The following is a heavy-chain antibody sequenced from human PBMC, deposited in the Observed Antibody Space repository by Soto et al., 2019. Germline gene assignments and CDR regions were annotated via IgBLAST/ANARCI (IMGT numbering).Heavy chain of an antibody. CDR3: ARLGGVATKFYNYYGMDV. V-gene: IGHV4-39*01. D-gene: IGHD5-12*01. Sequence: SETLSLTCTVSGGSISSSSYYWGWIRQPPGKGLEWIGSIYYSGSTYYNPSLKSRVTISVDTSKNQFSLKLSSVTAADTAVYYCARLGGVATKFYNYYGMDVWGQGTTVT. CDR2: IYYSGST. CDR1: GGSISSSSYY. J-gene: IGHJ6*02.